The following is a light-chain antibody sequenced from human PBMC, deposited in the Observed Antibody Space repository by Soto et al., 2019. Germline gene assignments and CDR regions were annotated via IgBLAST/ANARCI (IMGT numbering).Light chain of an antibody. J-gene: IGKJ3*01. V-gene: IGKV2-28*01. CDR2: LGS. CDR1: QSLLHSNGYNY. CDR3: MQALQTPFT. Sequence: DIVMTQSPISLPVTPGEPASNSCRSSQSLLHSNGYNYLDWYLQKPGQSPQLLIYLGSNRASGVPDRFSGSGSGTDFTLKISRVEAEDVGVYYCMQALQTPFTFGPGTKVDIK.